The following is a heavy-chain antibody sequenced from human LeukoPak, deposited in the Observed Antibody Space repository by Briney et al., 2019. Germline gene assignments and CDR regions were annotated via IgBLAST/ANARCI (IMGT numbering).Heavy chain of an antibody. CDR3: AIVGYYGSGSSYNLGYNWFDP. Sequence: SETLSLTCAVYGGSFSGYYWSWIRQPPGKGLEWIGEINHSGSTNYNPSLKSRVTISVDTSKNQFSLKLSSVTAADTAVYYCAIVGYYGSGSSYNLGYNWFDPWGQGTLVTVSS. CDR2: INHSGST. CDR1: GGSFSGYY. V-gene: IGHV4-34*01. J-gene: IGHJ5*02. D-gene: IGHD3-10*01.